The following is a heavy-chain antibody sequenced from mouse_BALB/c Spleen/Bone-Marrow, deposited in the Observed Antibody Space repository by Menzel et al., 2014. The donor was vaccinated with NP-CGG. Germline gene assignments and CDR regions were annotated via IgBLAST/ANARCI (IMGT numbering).Heavy chain of an antibody. CDR1: GYTFTSYY. CDR3: AREGNPYAMDY. D-gene: IGHD2-1*01. Sequence: QVQLQQSGPELVKPGASVRISCEASGYTFTSYYIHWVKQRPGQGLEWIGWIYPGNVNTKYNEKFKGKATLTADKSSSTAYMQLSSLTSEDSAVYFCAREGNPYAMDYWGQGTSVTVSS. J-gene: IGHJ4*01. CDR2: IYPGNVNT. V-gene: IGHV1S56*01.